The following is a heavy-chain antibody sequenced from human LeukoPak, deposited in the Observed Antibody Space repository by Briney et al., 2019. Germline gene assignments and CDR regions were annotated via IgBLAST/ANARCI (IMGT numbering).Heavy chain of an antibody. CDR1: GFTFSSYW. Sequence: GGPLRLSCAASGFTFSSYWMNWARQAPGKGLEWVASINHNGNVNYYVDSVKGRFTISRDNAKNSLYLQMSDLRAEDTAVYFCARGGGLDVWGQGATVTVSS. D-gene: IGHD3-16*01. CDR2: INHNGNVN. J-gene: IGHJ6*02. V-gene: IGHV3-7*03. CDR3: ARGGGLDV.